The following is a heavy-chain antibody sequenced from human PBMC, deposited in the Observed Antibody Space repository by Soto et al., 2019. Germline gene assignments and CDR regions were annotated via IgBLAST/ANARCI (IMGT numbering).Heavy chain of an antibody. V-gene: IGHV3-33*06. CDR3: AKAYYDYIWGSYPHDPPFFDY. D-gene: IGHD3-16*02. CDR2: IWFDGRNE. CDR1: GLTFRTYL. J-gene: IGHJ4*02. Sequence: PGGSLRLSCVASGLTFRTYLMHWVRQAPGKGLEWVALIWFDGRNEYYVESVKGRFTASRDNSKNTLYLQMNSLRAEDTAVYYCAKAYYDYIWGSYPHDPPFFDYWGQGTLVTVSS.